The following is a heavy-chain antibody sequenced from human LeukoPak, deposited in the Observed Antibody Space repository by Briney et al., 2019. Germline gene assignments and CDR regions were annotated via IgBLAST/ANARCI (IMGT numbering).Heavy chain of an antibody. Sequence: ASVKVSCKASGYTFTSYYMHWVRQAPGQGLEWMGIINPSGGSTSYAQKFQGRVTMTRDMSTSTVYMELSSLRSEDTAVYYCARVISESYYYYYMDVWGKGTTVTVSS. J-gene: IGHJ6*03. V-gene: IGHV1-46*01. CDR3: ARVISESYYYYYMDV. CDR2: INPSGGST. CDR1: GYTFTSYY. D-gene: IGHD3-16*02.